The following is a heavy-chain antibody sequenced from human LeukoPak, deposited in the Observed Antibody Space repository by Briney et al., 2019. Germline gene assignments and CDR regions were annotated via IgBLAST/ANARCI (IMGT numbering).Heavy chain of an antibody. CDR3: APLSYHVDD. CDR1: GYTSTGYY. J-gene: IGHJ4*02. V-gene: IGHV1-2*02. D-gene: IGHD1-26*01. Sequence: ASVKVSCKASGYTSTGYYMHWVRQAPGQGLEWMGWINPNSGDTKYAQKFQGRVTMTRDTSISTAYMELTRLISDDTAVYYCAPLSYHVDDWGQGTLVAVSS. CDR2: INPNSGDT.